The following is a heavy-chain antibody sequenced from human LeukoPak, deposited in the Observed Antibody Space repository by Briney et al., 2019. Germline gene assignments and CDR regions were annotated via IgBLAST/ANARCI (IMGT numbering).Heavy chain of an antibody. Sequence: PGGSLRLSCAATGFTFSSYGMYWVRQAPGKGLEGVAFIRYDGSNKYCAASVKGRFTTSRDNSKITLYLQTTSLRADDTAVYYCAKLLVVVPAAIRWMSSPSPNMDVWGKGTTVTVSS. CDR3: AKLLVVVPAAIRWMSSPSPNMDV. J-gene: IGHJ6*03. CDR2: IRYDGSNK. CDR1: GFTFSSYG. V-gene: IGHV3-30*02. D-gene: IGHD2-2*02.